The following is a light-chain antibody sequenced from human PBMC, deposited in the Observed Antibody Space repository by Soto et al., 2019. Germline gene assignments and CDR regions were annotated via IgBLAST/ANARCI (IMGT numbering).Light chain of an antibody. V-gene: IGLV1-44*01. J-gene: IGLJ3*02. CDR3: AIWDLTLSAWV. CDR1: TSNIGSNT. Sequence: QSVLTQPPSASGTPGQRVTISCSGSTSNIGSNTVSWYQHLPGTAPKLLIYSNDQRPSGVPDRFSGSKSGTSASLAISGLRSEDEADYYCAIWDLTLSAWVFGGGTKLTVL. CDR2: SND.